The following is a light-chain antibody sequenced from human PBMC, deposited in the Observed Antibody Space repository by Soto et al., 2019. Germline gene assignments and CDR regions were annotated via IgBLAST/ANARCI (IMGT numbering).Light chain of an antibody. CDR3: SSHTSSSTSYV. V-gene: IGLV2-18*02. J-gene: IGLJ1*01. Sequence: QSALTQPPSVSGSPGQSVTISCTGTSSDLGTYNRVSWYQQPPGTAPKLMIYDVSNRPSGVSNRFSGSKSANTASLTISGLQAEDEADYYCSSHTSSSTSYVFGTGTKVTV. CDR1: SSDLGTYNR. CDR2: DVS.